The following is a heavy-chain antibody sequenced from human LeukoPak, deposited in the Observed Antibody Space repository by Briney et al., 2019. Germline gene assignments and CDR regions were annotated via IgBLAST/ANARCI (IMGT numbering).Heavy chain of an antibody. D-gene: IGHD3-10*01. Sequence: GGSLRLSCAASGFTFSDNYMSWIRQAPGKGLEWVSYISSSGSIYYADSVKGRFTISRDNAKNSLYLQMNSLRAEDTAVYYCAKDRWFGELGPGNYFDYWGQGTLVTVSS. CDR3: AKDRWFGELGPGNYFDY. CDR2: ISSSGSI. V-gene: IGHV3-11*01. CDR1: GFTFSDNY. J-gene: IGHJ4*02.